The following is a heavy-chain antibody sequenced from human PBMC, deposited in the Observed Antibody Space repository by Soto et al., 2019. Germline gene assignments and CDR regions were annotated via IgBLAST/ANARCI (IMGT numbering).Heavy chain of an antibody. CDR1: GGTFSSYT. V-gene: IGHV1-69*02. CDR3: ARRDVVPAAMVGYGMDV. Sequence: QVQLVQSGAEVKKPGSSVKVSCKASGGTFSSYTISWVRQAPGQGLEWMGRIIPILGIANYAQKFQGRVTITADKSTSTAYMELSSLRSEDTAVYYCARRDVVPAAMVGYGMDVWGQGTTVTVSS. D-gene: IGHD2-2*01. J-gene: IGHJ6*02. CDR2: IIPILGIA.